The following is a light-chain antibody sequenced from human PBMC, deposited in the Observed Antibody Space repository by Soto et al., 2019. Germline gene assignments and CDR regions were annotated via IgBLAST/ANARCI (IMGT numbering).Light chain of an antibody. CDR1: QSVTSSQ. V-gene: IGKV3-20*01. CDR3: QQYAKSPYT. J-gene: IGKJ2*01. Sequence: EIVLTQSPDTLSLSPGERGTLSCTASQSVTSSQLAWYQQKPGQAPRLLVFGASSRATGIPDRFSGSGSETDFTLTINRLAPEDFAVYFWQQYAKSPYTFGQGTKVEVK. CDR2: GAS.